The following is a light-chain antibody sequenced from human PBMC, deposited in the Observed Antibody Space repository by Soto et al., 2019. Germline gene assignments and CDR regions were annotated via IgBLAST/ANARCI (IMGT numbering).Light chain of an antibody. CDR3: SSYTSSRGV. V-gene: IGLV2-14*01. CDR1: SSEVGGYNY. J-gene: IGLJ1*01. CDR2: DVS. Sequence: QSLLTQPASVSGAPGQSITISCTGTSSEVGGYNYVSWYQQHPGKAPKLMIYDVSNRPSGVSNRFSGSKSGNTASLTISGLQAEDEADYYCSSYTSSRGVFGTGTKVTVL.